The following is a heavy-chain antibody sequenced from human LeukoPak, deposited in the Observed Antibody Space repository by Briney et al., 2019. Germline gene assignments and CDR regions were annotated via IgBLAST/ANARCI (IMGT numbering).Heavy chain of an antibody. Sequence: GGSLRLSCAASGFTFSSYWMSWVRQAPGKGLEWVANIKQDGSEKYYVDSVKGRFTISRDNAKNSLYLQMNSLRAEDTAVYYCARDRFGYGSGSYSDYWGQGTLVTVSS. J-gene: IGHJ4*02. D-gene: IGHD3-10*01. CDR3: ARDRFGYGSGSYSDY. CDR2: IKQDGSEK. V-gene: IGHV3-7*01. CDR1: GFTFSSYW.